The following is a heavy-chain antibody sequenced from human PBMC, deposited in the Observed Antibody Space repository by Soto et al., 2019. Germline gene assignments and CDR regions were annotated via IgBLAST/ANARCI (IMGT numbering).Heavy chain of an antibody. D-gene: IGHD4-17*01. V-gene: IGHV1-8*01. J-gene: IGHJ5*02. Sequence: QVQLVQSGAEVKKPGASVKVSCKASGYTFTSYSINWVRQATGQGLEWVGWMNTNNGNTGYAQKFQGRVTMTRDTSRSTAYMELSSLTFEDTAVYYCARDYGGSAGWFDPLGQGTLVTVSA. CDR2: MNTNNGNT. CDR3: ARDYGGSAGWFDP. CDR1: GYTFTSYS.